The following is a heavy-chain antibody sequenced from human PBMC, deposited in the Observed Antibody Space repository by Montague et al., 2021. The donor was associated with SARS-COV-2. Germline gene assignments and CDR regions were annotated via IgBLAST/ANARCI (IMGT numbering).Heavy chain of an antibody. J-gene: IGHJ6*02. Sequence: SETRSLTCSVSGGSLSSFYWSCILQAPGKKLEDIVYIHYGGGTNFSPSLNRRVSISLDTSKNQFSLNLRSVTTADTAVYYCARVAELDVFSVYYYGLDVWGQGTTVTVSS. CDR2: IHYGGGT. CDR3: ARVAELDVFSVYYYGLDV. CDR1: GGSLSSFY. D-gene: IGHD5/OR15-5a*01. V-gene: IGHV4-59*01.